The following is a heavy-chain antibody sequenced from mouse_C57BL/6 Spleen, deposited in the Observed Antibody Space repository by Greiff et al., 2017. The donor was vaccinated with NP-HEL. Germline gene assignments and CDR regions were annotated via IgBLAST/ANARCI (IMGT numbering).Heavy chain of an antibody. J-gene: IGHJ2*01. V-gene: IGHV1-52*01. CDR1: GYTFTSYW. CDR2: IDPSDSET. CDR3: ARWYDYLYYFDY. D-gene: IGHD2-4*01. Sequence: QVHVKQPGAELVRPGSSVKLSCKASGYTFTSYWMHWVKQRPIQGLEWIGNIDPSDSETHYNQKFKDKATLTVDKSSSTAYMQLSSLTSEDSAVYYCARWYDYLYYFDYWGQGTTLTVSS.